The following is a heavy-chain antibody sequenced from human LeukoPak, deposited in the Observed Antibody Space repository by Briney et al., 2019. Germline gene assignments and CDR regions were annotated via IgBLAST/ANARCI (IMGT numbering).Heavy chain of an antibody. CDR3: ASSNIAVAVPTYIDY. D-gene: IGHD6-19*01. V-gene: IGHV1-69*05. J-gene: IGHJ4*02. CDR2: IIPVFGTA. Sequence: VASVKVPRKASGGTFSTYGISWVRQAPGQGLEWMGGIIPVFGTAYYGQNFYDRVTITTDKSTSTAYMELSSLRSEDTAVYYCASSNIAVAVPTYIDYWGQGTLVTVSS. CDR1: GGTFSTYG.